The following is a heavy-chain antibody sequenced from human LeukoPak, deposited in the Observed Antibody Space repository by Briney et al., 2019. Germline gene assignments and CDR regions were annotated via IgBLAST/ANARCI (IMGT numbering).Heavy chain of an antibody. D-gene: IGHD3-10*01. J-gene: IGHJ5*02. Sequence: PSETLSLTCTVSGGSISSSSYYWGWIRQPPGKGLEWIGSIYYSGSTYYNPSLKSRVTISEDTSKNQFSLKLSSVTAADTAVYYCARLVNDYYGSGSYYNWFDPWGQGTLVTVSS. V-gene: IGHV4-39*01. CDR3: ARLVNDYYGSGSYYNWFDP. CDR1: GGSISSSSYY. CDR2: IYYSGST.